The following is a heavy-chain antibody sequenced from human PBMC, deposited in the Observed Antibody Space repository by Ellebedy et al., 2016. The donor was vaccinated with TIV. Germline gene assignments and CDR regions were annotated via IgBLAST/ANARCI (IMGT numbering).Heavy chain of an antibody. CDR1: GVSITSHF. J-gene: IGHJ3*02. CDR3: ARDGPQWYDAFDI. CDR2: IYSSGTT. V-gene: IGHV4-4*07. Sequence: SETLSLTCTVSGVSITSHFWSWIRQPAGKGLEWIGRIYSSGTTKYNPSLKSRVTMSLDTSKEQFSLKLSSVTAADTAVYYCARDGPQWYDAFDIWGQGTMVTVSS. D-gene: IGHD2-15*01.